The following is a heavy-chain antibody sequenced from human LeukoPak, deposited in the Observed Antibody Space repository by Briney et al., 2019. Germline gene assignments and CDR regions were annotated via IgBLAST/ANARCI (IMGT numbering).Heavy chain of an antibody. V-gene: IGHV3-21*01. Sequence: GGSLRLSCAAPGFAFSSYRMTWVRQAPGKGLEWVSSISSSSSYIYYADSVKGRFTISRDNAKNSLYLQMNSLRAEDTAVYYCARSRSQDWFDPWGQGTLVTVSS. J-gene: IGHJ5*02. CDR1: GFAFSSYR. CDR3: ARSRSQDWFDP. CDR2: ISSSSSYI.